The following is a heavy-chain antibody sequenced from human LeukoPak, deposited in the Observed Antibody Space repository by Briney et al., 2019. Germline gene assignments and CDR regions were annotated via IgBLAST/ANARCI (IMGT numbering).Heavy chain of an antibody. Sequence: GGSLRLSCAASGFTFSSYAMSWVRQAPGKGLEWVSAISGSGGSTYYADSVRGRFTISRDNSKNTLYLQMNSLRAEDTAVYYCAKAQYYDILTTYFDYWGQGTLVTVSS. V-gene: IGHV3-23*01. CDR2: ISGSGGST. CDR3: AKAQYYDILTTYFDY. D-gene: IGHD3-9*01. CDR1: GFTFSSYA. J-gene: IGHJ4*02.